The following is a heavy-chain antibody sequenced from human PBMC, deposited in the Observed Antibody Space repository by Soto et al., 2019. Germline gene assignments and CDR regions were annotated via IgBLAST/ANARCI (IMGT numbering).Heavy chain of an antibody. CDR2: ISSGGGST. V-gene: IGHV3-23*01. D-gene: IGHD1-26*01. CDR3: AKDQFSASFSTHSDY. Sequence: GLSLRLSCSPSGFTFDIYAMNRLRHAPGMLLEWVSGISSGGGSTYYAVSVMGRFTISRDNSKSMLYLPMFRLRAEDTAVYYFAKDQFSASFSTHSDYWGKVNLVTVCS. CDR1: GFTFDIYA. J-gene: IGHJ4*02.